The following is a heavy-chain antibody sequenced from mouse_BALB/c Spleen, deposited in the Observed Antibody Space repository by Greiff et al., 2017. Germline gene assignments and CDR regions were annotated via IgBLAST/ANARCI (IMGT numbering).Heavy chain of an antibody. CDR1: GFTFSSFG. V-gene: IGHV5-17*02. CDR3: ARSEDGYPAY. J-gene: IGHJ3*01. CDR2: ISSGSSTI. D-gene: IGHD2-3*01. Sequence: EVMLVESGGGLVKPGGSLKLSCAASGFTFSSFGMHWVRQAPEKGLEWVAYISSGSSTIYYADTVKGRFTISRDNPKNTLFLQMTSLRSEDTAMYYCARSEDGYPAYWGQGTLVTVSA.